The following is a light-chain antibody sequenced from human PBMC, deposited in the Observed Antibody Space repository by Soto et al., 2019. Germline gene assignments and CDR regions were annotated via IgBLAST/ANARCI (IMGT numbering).Light chain of an antibody. CDR3: QQYYSYPRT. CDR2: AAS. V-gene: IGKV1-8*01. CDR1: QGISSY. Sequence: AIRMTQSPSSLSASTGDRVTITCRASQGISSYLALYQQKPGKAPKLLIYAASILQSGVPSRFSGSGSGTDFTLTISCLQSEDFATYYCQQYYSYPRTFGQGTKVEIK. J-gene: IGKJ1*01.